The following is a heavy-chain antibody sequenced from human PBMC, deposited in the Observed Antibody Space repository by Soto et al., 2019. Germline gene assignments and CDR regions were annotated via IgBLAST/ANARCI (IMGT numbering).Heavy chain of an antibody. Sequence: QITLNESGPTVVRPTETLTLTCRFSGFSLTTIGVGVGWIRQSPGKAPGWLALIYWDDDKRYSASLKSRLTITKDTSKNQVVLTVSDLDPTDTATYYCAHRVLRTVFGLVTTTAIYFDFWGQGTPVAVSS. CDR3: AHRVLRTVFGLVTTTAIYFDF. CDR1: GFSLTTIGVG. V-gene: IGHV2-5*02. J-gene: IGHJ4*02. CDR2: IYWDDDK. D-gene: IGHD3-3*01.